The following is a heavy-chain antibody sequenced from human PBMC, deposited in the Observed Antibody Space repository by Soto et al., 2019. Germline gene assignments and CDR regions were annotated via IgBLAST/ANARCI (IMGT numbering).Heavy chain of an antibody. J-gene: IGHJ4*02. CDR3: AREYTVAGKTSDY. Sequence: ASVKVSCKASGGTFSSYAISWVRQAPGQGLEWMGGIIPIFGTANYAQKFQGRVTITADESTSTAYMELSSLRSEDTAVYYCAREYTVAGKTSDYWGQGTLVTVSS. V-gene: IGHV1-69*13. D-gene: IGHD6-19*01. CDR1: GGTFSSYA. CDR2: IIPIFGTA.